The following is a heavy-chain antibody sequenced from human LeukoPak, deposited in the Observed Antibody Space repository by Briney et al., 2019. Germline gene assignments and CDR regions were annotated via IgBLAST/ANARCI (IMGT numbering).Heavy chain of an antibody. Sequence: PSETLSLTCTVSGGSISSYYWSWIRQPPGKGLEWIGYINYSGSTNYNPSLRSRVTISVDTSKNHFSLKLSSVTAAGTAVYYCAGGDYYDSSGYYYRGCYFDYWGQGTLVTVSS. D-gene: IGHD3-22*01. V-gene: IGHV4-59*01. CDR2: INYSGST. CDR3: AGGDYYDSSGYYYRGCYFDY. J-gene: IGHJ4*02. CDR1: GGSISSYY.